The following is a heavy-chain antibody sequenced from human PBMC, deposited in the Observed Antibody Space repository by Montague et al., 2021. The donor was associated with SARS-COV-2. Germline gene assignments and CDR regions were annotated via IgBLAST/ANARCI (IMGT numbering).Heavy chain of an antibody. V-gene: IGHV6-1*01. Sequence: CAISGHSVSSNIATWNWIRQSPSRGLEWLGRTYYRPKWYNDYAEFVNSRITIDPDTSTHQFSLHLNSVTPEHTAVYYCARLPVGSKYCFDFWGQGTLVTVSS. CDR2: TYYRPKWYN. J-gene: IGHJ4*02. CDR1: GHSVSSNIAT. D-gene: IGHD2-2*01. CDR3: ARLPVGSKYCFDF.